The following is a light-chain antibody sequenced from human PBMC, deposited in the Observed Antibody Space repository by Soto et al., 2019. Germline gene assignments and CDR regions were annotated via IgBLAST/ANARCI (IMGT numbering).Light chain of an antibody. Sequence: QSVLTQPPSLSGTPGQRVTISCSGSTSNIAGNTVHWYQHLPETAPKLLIYIDDQRPSGVPDRFSGSKSGTSASLAISGLQSEDEGDYFCASWDDIIHGPLFGAGTKLTVL. CDR1: TSNIAGNT. CDR3: ASWDDIIHGPL. V-gene: IGLV1-44*01. J-gene: IGLJ2*01. CDR2: IDD.